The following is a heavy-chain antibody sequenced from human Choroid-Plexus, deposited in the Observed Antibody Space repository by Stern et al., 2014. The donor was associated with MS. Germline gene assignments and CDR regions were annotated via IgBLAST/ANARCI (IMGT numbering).Heavy chain of an antibody. D-gene: IGHD3-3*01. CDR3: ARDQRGITIFGVVTDYYYLGMDV. CDR1: GYIFTGYY. J-gene: IGHJ6*02. Sequence: VQLVESGAEVKKLGASVKVSCKTSGYIFTGYYIQWVRQAPGQGLEWMAWINPNNGGTKYAQKFQGRVTMSRDTSISTAYVELSSLTSDDTAVYYCARDQRGITIFGVVTDYYYLGMDVWGQGTTVTVSS. CDR2: INPNNGGT. V-gene: IGHV1-2*02.